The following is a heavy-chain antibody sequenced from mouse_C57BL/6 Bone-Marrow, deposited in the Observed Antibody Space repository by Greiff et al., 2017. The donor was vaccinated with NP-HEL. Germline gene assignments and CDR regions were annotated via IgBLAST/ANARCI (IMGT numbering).Heavy chain of an antibody. CDR2: IYPGDGDT. Sequence: VQLQQPGPELVKPGASVKISCKASGYAFSSSWMNWVKQRPGKGLEWIGRIYPGDGDTNYNGKFKGKATLTADKSSSTAYMQLSSLTSEDSAVYFCATMVTTGNAMDYWGQGTSVTVSS. D-gene: IGHD2-2*01. V-gene: IGHV1-82*01. CDR3: ATMVTTGNAMDY. J-gene: IGHJ4*01. CDR1: GYAFSSSW.